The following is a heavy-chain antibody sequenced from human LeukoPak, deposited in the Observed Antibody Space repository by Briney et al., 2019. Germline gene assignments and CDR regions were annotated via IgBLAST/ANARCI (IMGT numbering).Heavy chain of an antibody. CDR2: MNPNSGNT. J-gene: IGHJ4*02. CDR3: ATSRDSSGYYGDY. D-gene: IGHD3-22*01. Sequence: SVKVSCKASGYTFTSYDINWVRQATGQGREWMGWMNPNSGNTGYAQKFQGRVTMTRNTSISTAYMELSSLRSEDTAVYYCATSRDSSGYYGDYWGQGTLVTVSS. V-gene: IGHV1-8*01. CDR1: GYTFTSYD.